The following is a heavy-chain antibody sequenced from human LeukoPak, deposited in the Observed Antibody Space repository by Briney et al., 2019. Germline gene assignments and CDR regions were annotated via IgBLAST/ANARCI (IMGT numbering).Heavy chain of an antibody. D-gene: IGHD6-19*01. Sequence: ASVKVSCKASGYTFTGYYMHWVRQAPGQGLEWMGWINPNTGATKYAEKFQGRVTMTGDTSISTAYMELSRLRSDDTAVYYCARDTSEFSGWGFYFDYWGQGTLVTVSS. CDR2: INPNTGAT. V-gene: IGHV1-2*02. CDR1: GYTFTGYY. J-gene: IGHJ4*02. CDR3: ARDTSEFSGWGFYFDY.